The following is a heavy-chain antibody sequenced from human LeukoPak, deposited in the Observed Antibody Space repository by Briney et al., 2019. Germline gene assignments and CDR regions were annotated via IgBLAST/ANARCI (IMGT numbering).Heavy chain of an antibody. Sequence: SETLSLTCAVSGYSISSGYYWGWIRQPPGKGLEWIGSIYHSGSTYYNPSLKSRVTISVDTSKNQFSLKLSSVTAADTAVYYRARRHGLRFLEWLTTGSWFDPWGQGTLVTVSS. J-gene: IGHJ5*02. D-gene: IGHD3-3*01. CDR2: IYHSGST. CDR1: GYSISSGYY. CDR3: ARRHGLRFLEWLTTGSWFDP. V-gene: IGHV4-38-2*01.